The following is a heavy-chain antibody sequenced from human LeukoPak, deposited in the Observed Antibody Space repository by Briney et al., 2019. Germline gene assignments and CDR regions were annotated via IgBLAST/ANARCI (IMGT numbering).Heavy chain of an antibody. CDR2: ISGSGGST. J-gene: IGHJ3*02. V-gene: IGHV3-23*01. CDR3: ANHGGGYCSGCSCYSNAFDI. Sequence: GGSLRLSCAASGFTFSSYAMSWVRQAPGKGLEWVSAISGSGGSTYYADSVKGRFTISRDNSKNTLYLQMNSLRAEDTAVYYCANHGGGYCSGCSCYSNAFDIWGQGTMVTVSS. CDR1: GFTFSSYA. D-gene: IGHD2-15*01.